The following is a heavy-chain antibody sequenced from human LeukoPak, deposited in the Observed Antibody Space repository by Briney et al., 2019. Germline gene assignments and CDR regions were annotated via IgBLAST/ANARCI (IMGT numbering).Heavy chain of an antibody. J-gene: IGHJ5*02. CDR2: IFPSGGEI. CDR3: AAQQWLVSFGP. V-gene: IGHV3-23*01. Sequence: GGSLRLSCAASGFTFSTFAMIWVRQPPGKGLEWVSSIFPSGGEIHYADSVRGRFTISRDNSKSTLSLQMNSLRAEDTAIYYCAAQQWLVSFGPWGQGTLVTVSS. CDR1: GFTFSTFA. D-gene: IGHD6-19*01.